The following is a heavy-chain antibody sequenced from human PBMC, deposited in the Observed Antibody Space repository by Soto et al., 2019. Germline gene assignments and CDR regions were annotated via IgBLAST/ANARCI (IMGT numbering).Heavy chain of an antibody. V-gene: IGHV4-30-4*01. Sequence: SETLSLTCTVSGGSFSSGDYYWSWFRHPPGKGLEWIGYIYYTGSTFNNPSLKSRVSISIDTSKTQFSLKLSSVTAADTAVYYCARIHFGDEPSYYYYGMDVWGQGTTVTVSS. CDR3: ARIHFGDEPSYYYYGMDV. CDR1: GGSFSSGDYY. J-gene: IGHJ6*02. D-gene: IGHD4-17*01. CDR2: IYYTGST.